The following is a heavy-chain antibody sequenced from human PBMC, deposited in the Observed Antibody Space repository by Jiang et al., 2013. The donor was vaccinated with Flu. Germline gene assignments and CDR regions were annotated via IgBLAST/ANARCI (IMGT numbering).Heavy chain of an antibody. V-gene: IGHV2-5*02. Sequence: KPTQTLTLTCSFSGFSLGTNGVGVGWIRQPPGKALEWLALIYWDDDKRYNPSLRNRLTIAKDTSNSQAVLTLTNMDPEETATYYCAHRGYYGLGSRQWNWALFDYWGQGILVTVSS. D-gene: IGHD3-10*01. J-gene: IGHJ4*02. CDR1: GFSLGTNGVG. CDR2: IYWDDDK. CDR3: AHRGYYGLGSRQWNWALFDY.